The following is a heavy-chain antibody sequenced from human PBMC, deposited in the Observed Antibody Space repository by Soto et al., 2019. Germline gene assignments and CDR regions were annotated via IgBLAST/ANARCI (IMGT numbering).Heavy chain of an antibody. CDR2: IYHSGST. V-gene: IGHV4-4*02. D-gene: IGHD3-10*01. Sequence: SETLSLTCAVSGGSIISSNCLILFRQPPGKVLEWIGEIYHSGSTNYNPSLKSRVTISVDKSKNQFSLKLSSVTAADTAVYYCARDLGQSGDYWGQGTLVTVSS. CDR3: ARDLGQSGDY. CDR1: GGSIISSNC. J-gene: IGHJ4*02.